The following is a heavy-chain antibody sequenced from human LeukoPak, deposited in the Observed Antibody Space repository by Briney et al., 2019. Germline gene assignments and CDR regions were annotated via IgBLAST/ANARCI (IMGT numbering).Heavy chain of an antibody. J-gene: IGHJ6*03. CDR3: ARSLRVRGVPDYMDV. V-gene: IGHV3-9*01. Sequence: GGSLRLSCAASGFTFGHYAMHWVRQAPGKGLEWVSGLSWNSDTIGYADSVKGRFTISRDNAENSLYLRMNSLRAEDTAVYYCARSLRVRGVPDYMDVWGKGTTVTISS. D-gene: IGHD3-10*01. CDR2: LSWNSDTI. CDR1: GFTFGHYA.